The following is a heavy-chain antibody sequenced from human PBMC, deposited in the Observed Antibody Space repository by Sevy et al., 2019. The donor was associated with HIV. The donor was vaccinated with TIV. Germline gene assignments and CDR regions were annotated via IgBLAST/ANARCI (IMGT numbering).Heavy chain of an antibody. CDR1: GYSFSTYW. CDR2: IFPGDSDT. V-gene: IGHV5-51*01. J-gene: IGHJ6*02. D-gene: IGHD1-1*01. Sequence: GESLKISCKGSGYSFSTYWIAWVRQMPGKGLELMGLIFPGDSDTRYSPSFQGQVTISADKSIRTSNLQWNSLKASDTATYYCARRGIQLRGSDYFYYGLDVWGQGTTVTVSS. CDR3: ARRGIQLRGSDYFYYGLDV.